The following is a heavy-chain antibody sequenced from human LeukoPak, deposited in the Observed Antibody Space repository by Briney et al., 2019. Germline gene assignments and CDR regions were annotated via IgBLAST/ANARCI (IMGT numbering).Heavy chain of an antibody. Sequence: GGSLRLSCAASGFSFSSFWMHWVRQLPGKGLVWVSGINSDGTTTGYADSVKGRFTISRDNAKNTLYLQINSLRDEDTAVYYCARSSRGTYYGSAPDAFDIWGQGTMVTVSS. CDR1: GFSFSSFW. CDR3: ARSSRGTYYGSAPDAFDI. J-gene: IGHJ3*02. CDR2: INSDGTTT. V-gene: IGHV3-74*01. D-gene: IGHD3-10*01.